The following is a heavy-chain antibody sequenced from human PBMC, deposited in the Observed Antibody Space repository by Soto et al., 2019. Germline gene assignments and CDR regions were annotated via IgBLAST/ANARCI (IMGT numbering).Heavy chain of an antibody. CDR1: GDSVSSNSAA. V-gene: IGHV6-1*01. CDR2: TYYRSKGYN. J-gene: IGHJ3*02. Sequence: SQTLSLTCAISGDSVSSNSAAWNWIRQSPSRGLEWLGRTYYRSKGYNDYAVSVKSRITINPDTSKNQFSLQLNSVTPEDTAVYYCARDYYDSSGYYYGSAFDIWGQGTMVTVSS. D-gene: IGHD3-22*01. CDR3: ARDYYDSSGYYYGSAFDI.